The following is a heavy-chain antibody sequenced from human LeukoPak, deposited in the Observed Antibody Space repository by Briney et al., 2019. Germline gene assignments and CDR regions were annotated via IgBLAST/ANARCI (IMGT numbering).Heavy chain of an antibody. CDR1: GGSIGSYF. Sequence: PSETLSLTCTVSGGSIGSYFWSWIRQPPGKGLEWIGYIYYSGSTNYNPSLKSRVTISVDTSKNQFSLKLSSVTAADTAVYYCARQRDPFDYWGQGTLVTVSS. CDR2: IYYSGST. V-gene: IGHV4-59*08. J-gene: IGHJ4*02. D-gene: IGHD5-24*01. CDR3: ARQRDPFDY.